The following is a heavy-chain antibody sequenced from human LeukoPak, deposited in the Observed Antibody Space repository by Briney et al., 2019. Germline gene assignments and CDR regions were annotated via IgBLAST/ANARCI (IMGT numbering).Heavy chain of an antibody. CDR3: ARDQYYYDSSGYYRFDY. CDR2: IHTSGST. J-gene: IGHJ4*02. CDR1: GGSISSYY. V-gene: IGHV4-4*07. D-gene: IGHD3-22*01. Sequence: SETLSLTCSFSGGSISSYYWSWIRQPAGKGLEWIGRIHTSGSTNYNPSLKSRVTMSVDTSKNQFSLKLSSVTAADTAVYYCARDQYYYDSSGYYRFDYWGQGTLVTVSS.